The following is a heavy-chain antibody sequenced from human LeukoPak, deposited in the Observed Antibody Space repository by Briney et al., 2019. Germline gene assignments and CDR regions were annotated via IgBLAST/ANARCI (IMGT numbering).Heavy chain of an antibody. D-gene: IGHD2-21*01. J-gene: IGHJ4*02. CDR2: ITSDGSDK. Sequence: GRSLRLSCAASGFTFSYYGMHWVRQAPGKGLEWVAVITSDGSDKYHADSVKGRFTISRDNSRDTLYLQMNSLRAEDTAIYYCAKLISTVDYWGQGTLVTASS. V-gene: IGHV3-30*18. CDR3: AKLISTVDY. CDR1: GFTFSYYG.